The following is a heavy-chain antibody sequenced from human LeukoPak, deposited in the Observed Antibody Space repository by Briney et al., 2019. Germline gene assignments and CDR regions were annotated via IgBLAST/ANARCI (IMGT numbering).Heavy chain of an antibody. D-gene: IGHD1-26*01. Sequence: SGGSLRLSCVASGFSFSTYWMHWVRQAPGKGLEWVSRINGDGSSTSYADSVKGRFTISRDNAKNTVYLQMNSLSVEATAVYYSIRDFGSVGATNAFDIWGQGTMVTVSS. V-gene: IGHV3-74*01. CDR3: IRDFGSVGATNAFDI. CDR2: INGDGSST. J-gene: IGHJ3*02. CDR1: GFSFSTYW.